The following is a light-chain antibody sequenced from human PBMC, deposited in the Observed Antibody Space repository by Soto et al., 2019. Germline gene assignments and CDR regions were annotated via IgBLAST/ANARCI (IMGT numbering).Light chain of an antibody. J-gene: IGLJ1*01. CDR1: SSDVGAYNY. CDR2: DVS. CDR3: STFTRIYSNV. Sequence: QSALTQPASVSGSPGQSITISCTGTSSDVGAYNYDSWYQQHPGKVPKLMIYDVSDRPSGVSNRFSGSKSGNTASLTISGLQAEDEADSYCSTFTRIYSNVFGTGTNLTVL. V-gene: IGLV2-14*03.